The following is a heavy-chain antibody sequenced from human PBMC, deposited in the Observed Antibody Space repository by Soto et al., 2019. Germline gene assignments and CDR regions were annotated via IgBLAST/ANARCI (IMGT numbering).Heavy chain of an antibody. Sequence: SETLSLTCTVSGGSISSYYWSWIRQPPGKGLEWIGYIYYSGSTNYNPSLKSRVTISVDTSKNQFSLKLSSVTAADTAVYYCARTTQAAAGNFDYWGQGTLVTVSS. D-gene: IGHD6-13*01. CDR3: ARTTQAAAGNFDY. J-gene: IGHJ4*02. CDR1: GGSISSYY. CDR2: IYYSGST. V-gene: IGHV4-59*08.